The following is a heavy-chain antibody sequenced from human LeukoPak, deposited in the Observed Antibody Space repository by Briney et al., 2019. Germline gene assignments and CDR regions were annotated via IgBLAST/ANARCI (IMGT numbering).Heavy chain of an antibody. V-gene: IGHV3-23*01. CDR2: ISGSGGST. CDR1: GFTFSSYA. Sequence: GGSLRLSCAASGFTFSSYAMSWVRQAPGKGLEWVSAISGSGGSTYYADSVKGRFTISRDNSKNTLYQQMNSLRAEDTAVYYCAAPRPYCSSTSCHSYYYYGMDVWGQGTTVTVSS. CDR3: AAPRPYCSSTSCHSYYYYGMDV. D-gene: IGHD2-2*01. J-gene: IGHJ6*02.